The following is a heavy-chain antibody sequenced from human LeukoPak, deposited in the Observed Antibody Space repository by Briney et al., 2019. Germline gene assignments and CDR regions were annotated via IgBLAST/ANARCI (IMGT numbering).Heavy chain of an antibody. Sequence: GASVKVSCKASGYTFTGYYMHWVRQAPGQGLEWMGWINPSSGDTKSIQKFQGRVTMTRDTSISTAYMELSRLRSDDTAVYYCARDFDIVATTQENGGIDYWGQGTLVTVSS. J-gene: IGHJ4*02. CDR2: INPSSGDT. D-gene: IGHD5-12*01. CDR3: ARDFDIVATTQENGGIDY. V-gene: IGHV1-2*02. CDR1: GYTFTGYY.